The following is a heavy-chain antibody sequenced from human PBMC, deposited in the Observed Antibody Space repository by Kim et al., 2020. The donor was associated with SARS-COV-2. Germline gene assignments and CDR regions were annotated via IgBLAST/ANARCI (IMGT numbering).Heavy chain of an antibody. Sequence: ASVKVSCKVSGYTLTELSMHWVRQAPGKGLEWMGGFDPEDGETIYAQKFQVRVTMTEDTSTDTAYMELSSLRSEDTAVYYCATSCSITSCHWFDPWGQGTLVTVSS. D-gene: IGHD2-2*01. V-gene: IGHV1-24*01. CDR2: FDPEDGET. CDR3: ATSCSITSCHWFDP. J-gene: IGHJ5*02. CDR1: GYTLTELS.